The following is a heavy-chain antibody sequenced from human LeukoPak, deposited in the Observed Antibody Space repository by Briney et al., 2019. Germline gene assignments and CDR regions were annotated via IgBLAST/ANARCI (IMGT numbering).Heavy chain of an antibody. Sequence: PSETLSLTCTVSGGSISNYYWSWIRPPPGKGLEWIGYIYYSGSTKYNPSLKSRVTISVDTSKNQFSLKLSSVTAADTAVYYCARDGAFAVWGQGTLVTVSS. D-gene: IGHD2/OR15-2a*01. CDR3: ARDGAFAV. V-gene: IGHV4-59*01. CDR1: GGSISNYY. J-gene: IGHJ4*02. CDR2: IYYSGST.